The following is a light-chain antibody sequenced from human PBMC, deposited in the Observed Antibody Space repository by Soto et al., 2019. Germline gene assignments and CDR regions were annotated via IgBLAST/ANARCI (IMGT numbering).Light chain of an antibody. CDR2: DVS. CDR3: QVWDTTSDHPVI. Sequence: SYELTQPPSVSVAPGQTARIPCGGNNIGSRRVHWYQQKPGQAPVLVVYDVSDRPSGIPERFSGSNSGNTATLTISRVEAGDEADYYCQVWDTTSDHPVIFGGGTKVTVL. V-gene: IGLV3-21*02. CDR1: NIGSRR. J-gene: IGLJ2*01.